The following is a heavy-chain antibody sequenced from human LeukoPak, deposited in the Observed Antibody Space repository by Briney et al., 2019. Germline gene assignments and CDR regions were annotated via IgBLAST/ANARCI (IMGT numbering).Heavy chain of an antibody. CDR2: IYTSGST. Sequence: PSETLSLTCTVSGGSISSGSYYWSWIRQPAGKGLEWIGRIYTSGSTNYNPSLKSRVTISVDTSKNQFSLKLSSVTAGDTAVYYCARDRVGGVSHYYYYTDVWGKGTTVTVSS. CDR3: ARDRVGGVSHYYYYTDV. J-gene: IGHJ6*03. CDR1: GGSISSGSYY. D-gene: IGHD1-26*01. V-gene: IGHV4-61*02.